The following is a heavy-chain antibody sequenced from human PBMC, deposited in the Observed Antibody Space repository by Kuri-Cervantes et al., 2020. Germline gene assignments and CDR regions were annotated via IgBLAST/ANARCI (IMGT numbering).Heavy chain of an antibody. CDR3: ARGKDSGSHFDY. J-gene: IGHJ4*02. Sequence: ASVKVSCKASGYTFTGYYMHWVRQAPGQGLEWMGWINPNSGGTNYAQKFQGWVTMTRDTSISTAYMELSSLRSEDTAVYYCARGKDSGSHFDYWGQGTLVTVSS. D-gene: IGHD1-26*01. CDR2: INPNSGGT. V-gene: IGHV1-2*04. CDR1: GYTFTGYY.